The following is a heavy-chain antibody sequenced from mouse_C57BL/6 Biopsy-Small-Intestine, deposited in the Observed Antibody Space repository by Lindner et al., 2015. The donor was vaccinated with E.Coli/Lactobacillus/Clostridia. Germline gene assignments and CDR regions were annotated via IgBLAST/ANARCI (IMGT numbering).Heavy chain of an antibody. J-gene: IGHJ2*01. V-gene: IGHV1-39*01. CDR2: INPYQGSS. Sequence: VQLQESGAELVKPGASVKISCKASGYSFTGYNLNWVKQSHGKSLEWIGSINPYQGSSSYNQKFKGKATLTVDTSSSTAYMQLSSLTSEDSAVYYCARGSNYFDYWGQGTTLTVSS. D-gene: IGHD5-1*01. CDR1: GYSFTGYN. CDR3: ARGSNYFDY.